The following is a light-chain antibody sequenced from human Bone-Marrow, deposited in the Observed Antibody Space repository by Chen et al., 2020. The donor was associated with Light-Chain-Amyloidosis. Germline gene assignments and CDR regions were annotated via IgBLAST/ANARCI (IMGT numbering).Light chain of an antibody. V-gene: IGKV1-5*03. CDR1: QSINKW. CDR2: KAT. Sequence: IQMTQSPPTLSAPAGDRVNIPCRASQSINKWLAWYQQKPGKAPNLLIYKATSLQSGVPSRFSGSGSGTEFTLTISSQQADDFATYICQQYTTFAVTFGQGTRLEIK. CDR3: QQYTTFAVT. J-gene: IGKJ5*01.